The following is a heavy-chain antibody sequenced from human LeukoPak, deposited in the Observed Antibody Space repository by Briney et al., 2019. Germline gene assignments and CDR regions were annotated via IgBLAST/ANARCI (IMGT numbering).Heavy chain of an antibody. D-gene: IGHD2-2*01. V-gene: IGHV4-39*01. CDR1: GGSISSSSYY. J-gene: IGHJ4*02. Sequence: SETLSLTCTVSGGSISSSSYYWGWIRQPPGKGLEWIGSIYYSGSTYYNPSLKSRVTISVDTSKNQISLKLSSVTAAETAVYYCARQLRDYCTSTTCLPDYWGQGTLVTVSS. CDR3: ARQLRDYCTSTTCLPDY. CDR2: IYYSGST.